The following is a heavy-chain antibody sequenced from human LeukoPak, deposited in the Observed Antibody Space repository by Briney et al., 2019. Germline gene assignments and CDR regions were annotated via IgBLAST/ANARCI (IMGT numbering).Heavy chain of an antibody. CDR1: GGSFSGYY. D-gene: IGHD3-22*01. CDR3: AREDYYDSSGYWGNWFDP. Sequence: SETLSLTCAVYGGSFSGYYWSWIRQSPGKGLEWIGEINHSGSTNYNPSLKSRVTISVDTSKNQFSLKLSSVTAADTAVYYCAREDYYDSSGYWGNWFDPWGQGTLVTVSS. J-gene: IGHJ5*02. V-gene: IGHV4-34*01. CDR2: INHSGST.